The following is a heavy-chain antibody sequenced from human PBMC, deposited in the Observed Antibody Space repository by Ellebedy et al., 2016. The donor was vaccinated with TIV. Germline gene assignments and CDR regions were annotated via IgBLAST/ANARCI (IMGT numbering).Heavy chain of an antibody. CDR3: ARDYWDADYGEDY. V-gene: IGHV3-11*01. D-gene: IGHD4-17*01. Sequence: GGSLRLSXAASGFTFSDYYMTWIRQAPGKGLEWVSYISSSGSTIFYADSVKGRFTISRDNAKNSLYLQMNSLRAEDTAVYYCARDYWDADYGEDYWGQGTLVTVSS. CDR1: GFTFSDYY. CDR2: ISSSGSTI. J-gene: IGHJ4*02.